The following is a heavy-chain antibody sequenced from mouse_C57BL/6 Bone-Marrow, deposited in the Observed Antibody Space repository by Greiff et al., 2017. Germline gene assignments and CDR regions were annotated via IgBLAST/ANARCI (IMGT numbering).Heavy chain of an antibody. Sequence: DVHLVESGGGLVQPGGSLSLSCAASGFTFTDYYMSWVRQPPGKALEWLGFIRNKANGYTTEYSASVKGRFTISRDNSQSILYLQMNALGAEDSATYFCALGYGYYGYFDVWGTGTTVTVSS. J-gene: IGHJ1*03. D-gene: IGHD2-2*01. CDR1: GFTFTDYY. CDR3: ALGYGYYGYFDV. V-gene: IGHV7-3*01. CDR2: IRNKANGYTT.